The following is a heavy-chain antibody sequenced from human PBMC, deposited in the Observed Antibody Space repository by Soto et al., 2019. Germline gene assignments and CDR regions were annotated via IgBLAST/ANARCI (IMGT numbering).Heavy chain of an antibody. J-gene: IGHJ5*02. CDR1: GDSVSSASHF. CDR2: ISESGST. V-gene: IGHV4-61*01. CDR3: AVERRKNSYGAAWFDP. D-gene: IGHD4-17*01. Sequence: VQLQESGPGLVQPSETLSLTCAVSGDSVSSASHFWIWVRQPAGKGLDGFGYISESGSTNFNPSLKRGVSVSLQPSRNEFPLRRTPVTAADTAMYYGAVERRKNSYGAAWFDPWGRGALVTVPS.